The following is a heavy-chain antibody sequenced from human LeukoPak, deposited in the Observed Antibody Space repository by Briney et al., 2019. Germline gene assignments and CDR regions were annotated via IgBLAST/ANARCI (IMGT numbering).Heavy chain of an antibody. CDR1: GFTFDAYA. D-gene: IGHD5-12*01. CDR3: ARDAWRRAFNYGMDV. CDR2: ISWSSGNI. Sequence: GGSLRLSCEASGFTFDAYAMHWVRQAPGKGLEGVAGISWSSGNIGYADSVKGRFTISRDNAENSLHLQMNSLRTEDTAVYFCARDAWRRAFNYGMDVWGQGTTVAVSS. V-gene: IGHV3-9*01. J-gene: IGHJ6*02.